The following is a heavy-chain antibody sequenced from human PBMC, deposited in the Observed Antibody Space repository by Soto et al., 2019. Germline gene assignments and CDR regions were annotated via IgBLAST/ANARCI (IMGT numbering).Heavy chain of an antibody. Sequence: GGSLRLSCAGPGSTFRNYAMSWARQAPRKGLEWVSAISGSGGTTHYADSVKGRFTISRDNSKNTLYLQMNSLRVEDTAVYYCAKDRSSTSCYAFDYWGQGSLVTVSS. CDR2: ISGSGGTT. J-gene: IGHJ4*02. CDR3: AKDRSSTSCYAFDY. V-gene: IGHV3-23*01. CDR1: GSTFRNYA. D-gene: IGHD2-2*01.